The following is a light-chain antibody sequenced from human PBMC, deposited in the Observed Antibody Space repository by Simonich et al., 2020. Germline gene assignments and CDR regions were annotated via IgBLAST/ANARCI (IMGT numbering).Light chain of an antibody. Sequence: QSVLTQPPSVSGAPVQRVTISCTGSSSNIGAGYDVHWYQQLPGTAPKLLIYRNNQRPSGVPDRFSGSKSGTSASLAISGLQSEDEADYYCAAWDDSLNGVVFGGGTKLTVL. J-gene: IGLJ2*01. CDR3: AAWDDSLNGVV. V-gene: IGLV1-44*01. CDR2: RNN. CDR1: SSNIGAGYD.